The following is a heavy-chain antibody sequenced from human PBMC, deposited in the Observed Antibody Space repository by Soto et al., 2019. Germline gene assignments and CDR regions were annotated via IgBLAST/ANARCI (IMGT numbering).Heavy chain of an antibody. D-gene: IGHD5-12*01. CDR1: VGSVSSYY. Sequence: SETLSLTCRISVGSVSSYYWNWIRQAPGKGLEWIGYIYYSGSTNYNPSLKSRVTISVDTSKNQFSLKLSSVTAADTAVYYCAAHIVATIVDYWGQGTLVTVSS. CDR3: AAHIVATIVDY. CDR2: IYYSGST. V-gene: IGHV4-59*02. J-gene: IGHJ4*02.